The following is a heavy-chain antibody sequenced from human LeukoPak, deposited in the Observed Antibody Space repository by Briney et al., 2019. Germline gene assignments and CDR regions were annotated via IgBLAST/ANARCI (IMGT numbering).Heavy chain of an antibody. D-gene: IGHD3-10*01. J-gene: IGHJ3*02. CDR1: GGSFSGNY. CDR2: INHSGST. CDR3: ARLQVTRTYTAFDI. Sequence: SETLSLTCAVYGGSFSGNYWSWIRQPPGKGLEWIGEINHSGSTNYNPSLKSRVTISVDTSKNQFSLKLSSVTAADTAVYYCARLQVTRTYTAFDIWGQGTMVTVSS. V-gene: IGHV4-34*01.